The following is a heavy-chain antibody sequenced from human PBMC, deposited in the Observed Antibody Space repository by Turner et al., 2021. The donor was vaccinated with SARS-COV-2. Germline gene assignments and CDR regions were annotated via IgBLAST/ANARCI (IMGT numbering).Heavy chain of an antibody. Sequence: QVQLVQSGAEAMKPGASVKVSCKVSGYTLTELSMHWVRQAHVKGLGWMGGFDPEDGETIYAQKFQGRVTMTEDTSTDKAYMELSSLRSEDAAVYYCARGEWALRFFDGLYGMDVWGQGTTVTVSS. D-gene: IGHD3-9*01. CDR3: ARGEWALRFFDGLYGMDV. J-gene: IGHJ6*02. V-gene: IGHV1-24*01. CDR2: FDPEDGET. CDR1: GYTLTELS.